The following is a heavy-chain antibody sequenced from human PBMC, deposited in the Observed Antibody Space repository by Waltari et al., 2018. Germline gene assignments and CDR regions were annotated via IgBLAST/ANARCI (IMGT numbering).Heavy chain of an antibody. Sequence: EVQLVQSGAEVKKPGESLKLSCTVSGLTFTKNWIAWVRQMPGKGLEWVGMIYPGDSDIRYSPSLQGQVTISVDESINTAFLQWTSLKASDTAIYFCARQTAAVDPFDYWGQGTLVTVSS. D-gene: IGHD2-15*01. CDR2: IYPGDSDI. CDR1: GLTFTKNW. V-gene: IGHV5-51*01. J-gene: IGHJ4*02. CDR3: ARQTAAVDPFDY.